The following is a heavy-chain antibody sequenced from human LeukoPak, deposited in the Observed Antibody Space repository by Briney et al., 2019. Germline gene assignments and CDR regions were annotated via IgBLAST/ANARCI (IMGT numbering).Heavy chain of an antibody. CDR2: INPNSGGT. D-gene: IGHD6-25*01. Sequence: GASVKVSCKASGYTFIAYYMHWVRQAPGQGLEWMGWINPNSGGTNYAQKFQGRVTMTRDTSISTAYMELSRLRSDDTAVYYCARVDGIAAAGHDYWGQGTLVTVSS. J-gene: IGHJ4*02. V-gene: IGHV1-2*02. CDR1: GYTFIAYY. CDR3: ARVDGIAAAGHDY.